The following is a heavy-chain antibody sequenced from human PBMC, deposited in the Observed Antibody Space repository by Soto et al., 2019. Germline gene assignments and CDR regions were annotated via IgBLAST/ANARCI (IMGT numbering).Heavy chain of an antibody. CDR1: GASITTYY. V-gene: IGHV4-59*01. CDR3: TRRLMIGEVITHGMDV. D-gene: IGHD3-22*01. Sequence: SETLSLTCTVSGASITTYYYNWIRQAPGKALEWIGYIYYTGITNYNPSLASRVTISQDTSKNQLSLTMTSVTAADSAVYYCTRRLMIGEVITHGMDVWGQGTTVTV. CDR2: IYYTGIT. J-gene: IGHJ6*02.